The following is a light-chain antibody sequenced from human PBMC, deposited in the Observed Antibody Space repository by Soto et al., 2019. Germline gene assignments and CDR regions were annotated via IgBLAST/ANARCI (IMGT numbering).Light chain of an antibody. CDR3: QQYDSSPYT. V-gene: IGKV3-20*01. CDR1: QSIRSTH. J-gene: IGKJ2*01. Sequence: VLTQSPGTLSLSPGERATLSCRASQSIRSTHLAWYQQKPGQSPRLLIYLSSTRATGIPDRFSGSGSGTDFTLSIIILEPEDFAVYYCQQYDSSPYTFGQGTKLEIK. CDR2: LSS.